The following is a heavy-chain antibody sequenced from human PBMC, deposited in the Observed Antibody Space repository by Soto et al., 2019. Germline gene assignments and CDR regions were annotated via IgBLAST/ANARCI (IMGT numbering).Heavy chain of an antibody. CDR3: ARGYCSSTSCFAPYYYYGMDV. CDR2: IIPIFGTA. CDR1: GGTFSSYA. D-gene: IGHD2-2*01. J-gene: IGHJ6*02. V-gene: IGHV1-69*13. Sequence: ASLKVSCKASGGTFSSYAIIWVRQAPGQGLEWMGGIIPIFGTANYAQKFQGRVTITADESTSTAYMELSSLRSEDTAVYYCARGYCSSTSCFAPYYYYGMDVWGQGTTVTVSS.